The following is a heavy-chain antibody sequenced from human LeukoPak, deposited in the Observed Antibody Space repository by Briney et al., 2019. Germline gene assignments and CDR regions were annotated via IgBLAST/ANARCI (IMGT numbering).Heavy chain of an antibody. J-gene: IGHJ6*04. D-gene: IGHD3-10*01. V-gene: IGHV3-21*01. CDR2: ISSSSSYI. Sequence: PGGSLRLSCAPSGFTFSSYSMNWVRQAPGKGLEWVSTISSSSSYIYYADSVKGRFTISRDNAKNSLYLQMNSLIAEHTAVYHCARNQPITLPMDGWGKGTTVTVGS. CDR3: ARNQPITLPMDG. CDR1: GFTFSSYS.